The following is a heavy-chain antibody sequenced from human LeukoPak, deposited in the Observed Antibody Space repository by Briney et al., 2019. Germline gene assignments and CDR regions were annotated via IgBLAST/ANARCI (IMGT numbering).Heavy chain of an antibody. D-gene: IGHD2-2*01. J-gene: IGHJ6*03. CDR3: ARDRPHIVVVPAATLYYYYMDV. Sequence: GGSLRLSCAASGFTFSSYGMHWVRQAPGKGLEWVAVISYDGSNKYYADSVKGRFTISRDNSKNTLYLQMNSLRAEDTAVYCCARDRPHIVVVPAATLYYYYMDVWGKGTTVTVSS. CDR1: GFTFSSYG. V-gene: IGHV3-30*03. CDR2: ISYDGSNK.